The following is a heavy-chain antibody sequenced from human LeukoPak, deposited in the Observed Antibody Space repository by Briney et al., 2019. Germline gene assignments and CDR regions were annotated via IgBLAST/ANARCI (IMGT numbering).Heavy chain of an antibody. CDR3: AKLGYSHPKGSFDY. D-gene: IGHD5-18*01. CDR2: ISGSGGST. J-gene: IGHJ4*02. V-gene: IGHV3-23*01. CDR1: GFTFSSYA. Sequence: GGSLRLSCAASGFTFSSYAMSWVRQAPGKGLEWVSAISGSGGSTYYADSVKGRSTISRDNSKNTLYLQMNSLRAEDTAVYYCAKLGYSHPKGSFDYWGQGTLVTVSS.